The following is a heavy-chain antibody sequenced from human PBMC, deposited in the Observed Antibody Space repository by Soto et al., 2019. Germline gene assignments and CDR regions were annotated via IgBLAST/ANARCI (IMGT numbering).Heavy chain of an antibody. Sequence: SETLSLTCTVSGASISYGGFSWSWIRQSPGKGLEWIGYISHLENTYLHPPFKSRLTMSIDRTRNQFSLKLSSVTAADMAVYYCATGAGYDSFDYWGQGVLVTVSS. D-gene: IGHD5-12*01. CDR2: ISHLENT. CDR3: ATGAGYDSFDY. V-gene: IGHV4-30-2*06. CDR1: GASISYGGFS. J-gene: IGHJ4*02.